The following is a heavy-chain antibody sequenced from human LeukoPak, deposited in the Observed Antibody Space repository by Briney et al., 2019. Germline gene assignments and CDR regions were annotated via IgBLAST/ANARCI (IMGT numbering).Heavy chain of an antibody. J-gene: IGHJ4*02. CDR3: SRDATGDH. V-gene: IGHV3-72*01. CDR1: GXTFSDHY. CDR2: SRNRAESYTT. Sequence: GGSLRLSCAVSGXTFSDHYMDWVRQAPGKGLEWVGRSRNRAESYTTDYAASVKGRFTISRDDSKSTLYLQMNSLETEDTAVYYCSRDATGDHWGQGTLVSVSS.